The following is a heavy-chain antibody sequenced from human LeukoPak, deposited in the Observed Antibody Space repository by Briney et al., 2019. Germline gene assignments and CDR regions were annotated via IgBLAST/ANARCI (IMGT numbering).Heavy chain of an antibody. CDR1: GFTFSSYG. V-gene: IGHV3-33*01. J-gene: IGHJ5*02. D-gene: IGHD5-18*01. CDR2: IWYDGSNK. Sequence: GGSLRLSCAASGFTFSSYGMHWVRQAPGKGLEWVAVIWYDGSNKYYADSVKGRFTISRDNSKNTLYLQMNSLRAEDTAVYYCARDLLAMGAYNWSDPWGQGTLVTVSS. CDR3: ARDLLAMGAYNWSDP.